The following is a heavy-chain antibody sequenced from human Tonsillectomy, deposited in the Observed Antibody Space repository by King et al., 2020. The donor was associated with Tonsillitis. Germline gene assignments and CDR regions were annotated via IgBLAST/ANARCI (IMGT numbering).Heavy chain of an antibody. CDR3: ASSPQLYYDDAFDI. CDR2: IYHSGIT. J-gene: IGHJ3*02. V-gene: IGHV4-31*03. CDR1: GDSITTGGYY. D-gene: IGHD3-16*01. Sequence: QLQESGPGLVRPSQTLSLTCTVSGDSITTGGYYWSWIRQHPEKGLEWIGYIYHSGITYYNPSLKSRVSISVDTSENQFSLKLNSVSAADTALYYCASSPQLYYDDAFDIWGQGTRVTVSS.